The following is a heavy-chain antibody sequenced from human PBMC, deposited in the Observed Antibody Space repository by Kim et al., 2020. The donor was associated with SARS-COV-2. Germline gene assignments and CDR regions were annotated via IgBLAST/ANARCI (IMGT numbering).Heavy chain of an antibody. J-gene: IGHJ4*02. D-gene: IGHD3-16*01. CDR3: AKDWGYDYVWGCYRGAY. CDR2: ISGSGGST. CDR1: GFTFSSYA. V-gene: IGHV3-23*01. Sequence: GGSLRLSCAASGFTFSSYAMSWVRQAPGKGLEWVSAISGSGGSTYYADSVKGRFTISRDNSKNTLYLQMNSLRAEDTAVYYCAKDWGYDYVWGCYRGAYWGQGTLVTVSS.